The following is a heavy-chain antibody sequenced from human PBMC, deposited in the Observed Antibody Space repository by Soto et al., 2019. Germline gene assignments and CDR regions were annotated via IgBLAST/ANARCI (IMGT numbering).Heavy chain of an antibody. V-gene: IGHV3-23*01. D-gene: IGHD1-1*01. Sequence: EVQLLESGGGLVQPGGSLRLSCAASGFTFSSYAMSWVRQAPGKGLEWVSAISGSGGSTYYADSVKGRFTISRDNSQNPLYLQMNSLRAEDTAVYYCAKLGSLGNYGMDVWGQRTTVTVSS. CDR3: AKLGSLGNYGMDV. J-gene: IGHJ6*02. CDR2: ISGSGGST. CDR1: GFTFSSYA.